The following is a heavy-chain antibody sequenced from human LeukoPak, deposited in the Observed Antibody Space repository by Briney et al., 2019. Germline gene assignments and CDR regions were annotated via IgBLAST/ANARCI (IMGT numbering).Heavy chain of an antibody. J-gene: IGHJ3*02. CDR1: GFTVSSNY. Sequence: GGSLRLSCAAPGFTVSSNYMSWVRQAPGRGLEWVSVIYSGGSTYYADSVKGRFTISRDNSKNTLYLQMNSLRAEDTAVYYCARVLLDYGDYENSFDSWGQGTMVTVSS. CDR3: ARVLLDYGDYENSFDS. D-gene: IGHD4-17*01. V-gene: IGHV3-53*01. CDR2: IYSGGST.